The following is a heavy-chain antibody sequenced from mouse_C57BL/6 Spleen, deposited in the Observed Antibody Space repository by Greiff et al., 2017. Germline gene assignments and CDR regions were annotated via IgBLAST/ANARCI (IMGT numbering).Heavy chain of an antibody. D-gene: IGHD1-1*01. CDR2: IYPGSGST. CDR1: GYTFTSYW. V-gene: IGHV1-55*01. Sequence: QVQLQQPGAELVKPGASVKMSCKASGYTFTSYWITWVKQRPGQGLEWIGEIYPGSGSTNYNEKFKSKATLTVDTSSSTAYMQLSSLTSEDSAVYYCARSGSIHVGYFDVWGTGTTVTVSS. J-gene: IGHJ1*03. CDR3: ARSGSIHVGYFDV.